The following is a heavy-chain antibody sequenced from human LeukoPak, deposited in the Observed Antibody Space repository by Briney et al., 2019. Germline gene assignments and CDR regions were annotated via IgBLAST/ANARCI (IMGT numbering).Heavy chain of an antibody. D-gene: IGHD3-3*01. Sequence: SQTLSLTCTVSGGSISSGGYYWSWIRQHPGKGLEWIGYIYYSGSTYYNPSLKSRVTISVDTSKNQFSLKLSSVTAADTAVYYCARMPEITIRYYFDYWGQGTLVTVSS. CDR3: ARMPEITIRYYFDY. J-gene: IGHJ4*02. V-gene: IGHV4-31*03. CDR2: IYYSGST. CDR1: GGSISSGGYY.